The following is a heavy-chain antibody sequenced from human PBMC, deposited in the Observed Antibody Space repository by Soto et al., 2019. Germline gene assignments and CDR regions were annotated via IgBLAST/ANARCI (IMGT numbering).Heavy chain of an antibody. D-gene: IGHD1-26*01. J-gene: IGHJ5*02. CDR1: GFAFINYW. Sequence: GGSLRLSCAASGFAFINYWMSWVRQAPGKGLEWVANIKQDGGEKYYVDSVKGRFTISRDNAKNSLYLQMNSLRAEDTAVYYCARTKANKWFDPWGQGTLVTVSS. CDR3: ARTKANKWFDP. V-gene: IGHV3-7*03. CDR2: IKQDGGEK.